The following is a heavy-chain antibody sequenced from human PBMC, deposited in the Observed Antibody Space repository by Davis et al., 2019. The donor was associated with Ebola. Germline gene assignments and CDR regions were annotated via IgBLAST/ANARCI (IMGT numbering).Heavy chain of an antibody. J-gene: IGHJ4*02. V-gene: IGHV1-69*04. CDR2: IIPILGIA. D-gene: IGHD1-26*01. Sequence: SVKVSCKASGGTFSSYAISWVRQAPGQGLEWMGRIIPILGIANYAQKFQGRVTITADKSTSTAYMELSSMRSEDTAVYYCARRVGARSGFDYWGQGSLVTVSS. CDR1: GGTFSSYA. CDR3: ARRVGARSGFDY.